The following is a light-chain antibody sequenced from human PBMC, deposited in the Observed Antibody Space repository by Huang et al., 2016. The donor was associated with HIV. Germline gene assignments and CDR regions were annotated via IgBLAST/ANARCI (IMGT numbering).Light chain of an antibody. CDR1: QNIVIS. CDR3: QQYYDWPPLT. J-gene: IGKJ4*01. CDR2: GAS. V-gene: IGKV3-15*01. Sequence: EIVMTQSPVTLSVSPGERATLACRASQNIVISLAWYQQKPGQTPRLLIYGASTRATGVPARFSGSGSETEFTLTISSLQSEDFAVYYCQQYYDWPPLTFGGGTEVEIK.